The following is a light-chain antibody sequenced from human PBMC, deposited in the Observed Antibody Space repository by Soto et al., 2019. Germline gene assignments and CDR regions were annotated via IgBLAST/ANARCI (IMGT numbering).Light chain of an antibody. V-gene: IGKV3-15*01. CDR3: QQYKNWPL. Sequence: EIVLTQSPATLSSFPGYRVTLSCRASQSVRSHLAWYQQKPGKPPRLLIYGASTGATGIPARLSGSGFGTEFTLTISSLQSEDFAVYYCQQYKNWPLFGQGTRLE. CDR2: GAS. CDR1: QSVRSH. J-gene: IGKJ5*01.